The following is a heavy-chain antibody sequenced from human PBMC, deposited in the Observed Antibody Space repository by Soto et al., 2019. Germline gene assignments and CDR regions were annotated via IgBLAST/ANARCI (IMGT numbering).Heavy chain of an antibody. J-gene: IGHJ4*02. CDR3: ALDGTLYDLSGYYYLY. CDR2: IIPIFGTA. CDR1: GGTFSSSA. D-gene: IGHD3-22*01. V-gene: IGHV1-69*01. Sequence: QVQLVQSGAEVKKPGSSVKVSCKASGGTFSSSAISWVRQAPGQGLEWMGGIIPIFGTANYAQKFQGRVTITADDSTRTAYMELSSLRSEYTAVYYCALDGTLYDLSGYYYLYWGQGTLVTVSS.